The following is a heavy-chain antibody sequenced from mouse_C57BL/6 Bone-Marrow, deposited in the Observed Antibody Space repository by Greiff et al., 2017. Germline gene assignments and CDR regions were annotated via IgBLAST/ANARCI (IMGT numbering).Heavy chain of an antibody. J-gene: IGHJ4*01. CDR2: IYPGDGDT. D-gene: IGHD3-2*02. CDR1: GYAFSSYW. CDR3: ARRELRLGAMDY. V-gene: IGHV1-80*01. Sequence: VQLQQSGAELVKPGASVKISCKASGYAFSSYWMNWVKQRPGKGLVWIGQIYPGDGDTNYNGKFKGKATLTADKSSSTAYMQLSSLTSEDSAVYFCARRELRLGAMDYWGQGTSVTVSS.